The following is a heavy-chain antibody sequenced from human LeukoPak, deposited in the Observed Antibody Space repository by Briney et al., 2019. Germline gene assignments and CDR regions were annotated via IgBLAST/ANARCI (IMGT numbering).Heavy chain of an antibody. CDR2: IYNSGSRT. Sequence: GGSLRLSCAASGFTFRTYAMSWVRQAPGKGLEWVSSIYNSGSRTFYGDSVKGRFTVSRDNSKNTLYLQMNSLRAEDTAVYYCAKDVAPDSGWDLDYWGQGTLVTVSS. CDR1: GFTFRTYA. D-gene: IGHD6-19*01. V-gene: IGHV3-23*05. J-gene: IGHJ4*02. CDR3: AKDVAPDSGWDLDY.